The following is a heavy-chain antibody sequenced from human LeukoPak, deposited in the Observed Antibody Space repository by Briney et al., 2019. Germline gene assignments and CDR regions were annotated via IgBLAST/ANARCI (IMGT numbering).Heavy chain of an antibody. CDR1: GGSVSSGSYY. V-gene: IGHV4-61*01. J-gene: IGHJ5*02. D-gene: IGHD6-19*01. CDR2: IHYSGSA. CDR3: ARGGTTVAGTFWFDP. Sequence: SETLSLTCTVSGGSVSSGSYYWSWIRQPPGRGLGWIAYIHYSGSAAYNPSLKSRVTISRDMSTNQFSLKMTSVTAADTAVYFCARGGTTVAGTFWFDPWGQGTLVTVSS.